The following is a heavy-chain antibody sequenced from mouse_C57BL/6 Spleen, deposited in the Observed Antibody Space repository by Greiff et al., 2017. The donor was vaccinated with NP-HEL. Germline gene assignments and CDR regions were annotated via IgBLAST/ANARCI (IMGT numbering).Heavy chain of an antibody. J-gene: IGHJ3*01. Sequence: EVQGVESGGGLVKPGGSLKLSCAASGFTFSSYAMSWVRQTPEKRLEWVATISDGGSYTYYPDNVKGRFTISRDNAKNNLYLQMSHLKSEDTAMYYCARAITTVVAPVAYWGQGTLVTVSA. CDR3: ARAITTVVAPVAY. CDR2: ISDGGSYT. CDR1: GFTFSSYA. V-gene: IGHV5-4*01. D-gene: IGHD1-1*01.